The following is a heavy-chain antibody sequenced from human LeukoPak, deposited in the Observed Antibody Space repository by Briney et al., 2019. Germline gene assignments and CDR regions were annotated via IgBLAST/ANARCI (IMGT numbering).Heavy chain of an antibody. D-gene: IGHD3-10*01. J-gene: IGHJ4*02. Sequence: RPSETLSLTCAVPGGSISSSNWWSWIRQPPGKGLEWIGEIYHSGSTNYNPSLKSRVTISVDTSKNQFSLKLSSVTAADTAVYYCARATASYYYGSGSYSGFDYWGQGTLVTVSS. CDR3: ARATASYYYGSGSYSGFDY. V-gene: IGHV4-4*02. CDR1: GGSISSSNW. CDR2: IYHSGST.